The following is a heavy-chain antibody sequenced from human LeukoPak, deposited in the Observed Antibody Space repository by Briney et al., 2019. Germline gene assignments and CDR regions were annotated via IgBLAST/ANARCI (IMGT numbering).Heavy chain of an antibody. CDR3: ATWPGGWYGEDS. CDR2: IYGGGST. J-gene: IGHJ4*02. V-gene: IGHV3-53*01. CDR1: GFTVSSNF. D-gene: IGHD6-19*01. Sequence: GGSLRLSCAASGFTVSSNFLGWVRQAPGKGLEWVSVIYGGGSTYYADSVKGRLTISRDTSKNTLHLQMNSLRAEDTAVYYCATWPGGWYGEDSWGQGTLVTVSS.